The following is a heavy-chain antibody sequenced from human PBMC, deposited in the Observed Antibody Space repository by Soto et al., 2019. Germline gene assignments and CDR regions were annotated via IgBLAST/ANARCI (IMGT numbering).Heavy chain of an antibody. V-gene: IGHV5-51*01. CDR3: ARVYDSSGYYPEYFQH. J-gene: IGHJ1*01. Sequence: ESLKISCKGSGYSFTSYWIGWVRQMPGKGLEWMGIIYPGDSDTRYSPSFQGQVTISADKSISTAYLQWSSLKASDTAMYYCARVYDSSGYYPEYFQHWGQGTLVTVSS. CDR2: IYPGDSDT. CDR1: GYSFTSYW. D-gene: IGHD3-22*01.